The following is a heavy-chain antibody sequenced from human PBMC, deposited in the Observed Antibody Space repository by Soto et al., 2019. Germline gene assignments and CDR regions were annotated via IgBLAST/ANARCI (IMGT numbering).Heavy chain of an antibody. CDR2: IWYDGSNK. V-gene: IGHV3-33*01. CDR3: ARDIYLGYGGNSGIDY. CDR1: GFTFSSYG. D-gene: IGHD4-17*01. J-gene: IGHJ4*02. Sequence: QVQLVESGGGVVQPGRSLRLSCAASGFTFSSYGMHWVRQAPGKGLEWVAVIWYDGSNKYYADSVKGRFTISRDNSKNTLNLQMNSLRAEDTAVYYCARDIYLGYGGNSGIDYWGQGTLVTVSS.